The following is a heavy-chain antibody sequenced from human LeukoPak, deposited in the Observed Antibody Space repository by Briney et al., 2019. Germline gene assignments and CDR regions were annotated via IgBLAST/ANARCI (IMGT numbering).Heavy chain of an antibody. V-gene: IGHV3-74*01. J-gene: IGHJ2*01. CDR1: GFTFSSYW. Sequence: PGGSLRLSCAASGFTFSSYWMQWVRQAPGKGLVWVSRINSDGSSTSYADSVKGRFTISRDNAKNTLYLQMNSLRAEDTAVYYCAREQLPYGDYAGYFDLWGRGTLVTVSS. CDR2: INSDGSST. D-gene: IGHD4-17*01. CDR3: AREQLPYGDYAGYFDL.